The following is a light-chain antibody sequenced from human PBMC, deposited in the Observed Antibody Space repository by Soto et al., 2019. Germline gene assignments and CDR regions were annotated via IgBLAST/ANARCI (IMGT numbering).Light chain of an antibody. J-gene: IGKJ5*01. V-gene: IGKV1-9*01. Sequence: IQLTQFASAVSASVGDRVTITCRASQGVSSHLAWHQQKPGKAPKLLIYEVSTLQSGVPSRFSGSVSGTDFTLTISSLQPEDFATYYCHHLNGYPITFGQGTRLEI. CDR3: HHLNGYPIT. CDR2: EVS. CDR1: QGVSSH.